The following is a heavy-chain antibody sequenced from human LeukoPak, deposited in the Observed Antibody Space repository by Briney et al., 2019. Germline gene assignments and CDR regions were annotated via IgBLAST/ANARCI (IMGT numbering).Heavy chain of an antibody. CDR1: GFTFSSYA. Sequence: PGGSLRLSCAASGFTFSSYAMSWVRQAPGKGLEWIGEVNASGSTNYNPSLKSRVTISVDTSKNQFSLKLSSVTAADTAVYYCARPGWFGELYKGYYFDYWSQGTLVTVSS. CDR3: ARPGWFGELYKGYYFDY. J-gene: IGHJ4*02. D-gene: IGHD3-10*01. V-gene: IGHV4-34*01. CDR2: VNASGST.